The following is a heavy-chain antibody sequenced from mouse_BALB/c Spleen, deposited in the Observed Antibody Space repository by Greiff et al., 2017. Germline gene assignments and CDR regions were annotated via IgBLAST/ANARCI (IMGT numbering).Heavy chain of an antibody. CDR1: SYTFTDYA. J-gene: IGHJ4*01. CDR3: AREGHDYDRAMDY. V-gene: IGHV1-67*01. D-gene: IGHD2-4*01. CDR2: ISTYYGNT. Sequence: QVQLQHSGPELVRPGVSVKISCKGSSYTFTDYAMHWVKQSHAKSLEWIGVISTYYGNTNYNQKFKGKATMTVDKSSSTAYMELARLTSEDSAVYYCAREGHDYDRAMDYWGQGTSVTVSS.